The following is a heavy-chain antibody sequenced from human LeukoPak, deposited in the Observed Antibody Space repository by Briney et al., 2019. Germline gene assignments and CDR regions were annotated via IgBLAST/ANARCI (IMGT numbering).Heavy chain of an antibody. CDR2: INPSGGST. Sequence: ASVKVSCKASGYTFTSYYMHWVRQAPGQGLEWMGIINPSGGSTSYAQKFQGRVTMTRDTSTSTVHMELSSLRSEDTAVYYCARDRYLGGSGSYSWAYWGQGTLVTVSS. D-gene: IGHD3-10*01. CDR3: ARDRYLGGSGSYSWAY. CDR1: GYTFTSYY. J-gene: IGHJ4*02. V-gene: IGHV1-46*01.